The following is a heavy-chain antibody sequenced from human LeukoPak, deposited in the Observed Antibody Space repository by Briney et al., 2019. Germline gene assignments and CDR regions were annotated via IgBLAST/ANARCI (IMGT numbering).Heavy chain of an antibody. D-gene: IGHD5-18*01. V-gene: IGHV4-59*12. CDR1: GGSISSYY. CDR2: IYYDGST. Sequence: SETLSLTCTVSGGSISSYYWSWIRQSPGKGLEWIGYIYYDGSTNYNPSLRGRVTISVDTPKNQFSLKLSSVTAAETAVYYCAREGRYRYGYNEYHLYMDIWGKGTTVTVSS. CDR3: AREGRYRYGYNEYHLYMDI. J-gene: IGHJ6*03.